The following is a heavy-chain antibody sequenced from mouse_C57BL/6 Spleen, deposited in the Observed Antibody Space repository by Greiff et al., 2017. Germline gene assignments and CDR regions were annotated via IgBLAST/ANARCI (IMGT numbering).Heavy chain of an antibody. CDR3: ARSLFGDYYAMDY. CDR1: GYTFTSYW. CDR2: IDPSDSET. Sequence: QVQLQQSGAELVRPGSSVKLSCKASGYTFTSYWMHWVKQRPIQGLEWIGNIDPSDSETHYNQKFKDKATLTVDKSSSTAYMQLSSLTSEDSAVYYCARSLFGDYYAMDYWGQGTSVTVSS. V-gene: IGHV1-52*01. D-gene: IGHD1-1*02. J-gene: IGHJ4*01.